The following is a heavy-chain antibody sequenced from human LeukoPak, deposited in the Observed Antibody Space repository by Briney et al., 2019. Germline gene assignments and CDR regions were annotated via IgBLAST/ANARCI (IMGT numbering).Heavy chain of an antibody. CDR3: ACFEGGPGELDY. V-gene: IGHV3-73*01. Sequence: GGSLRLSCAASGFTFSGSAMHWVRQASGKGLEWVGRIRSKANSYATAYAASVKGRFTISRDDSKNTAYLQMNSLKTEDTAVYYCACFEGGPGELDYWGQGTLVTVSS. CDR1: GFTFSGSA. D-gene: IGHD4-17*01. J-gene: IGHJ4*02. CDR2: IRSKANSYAT.